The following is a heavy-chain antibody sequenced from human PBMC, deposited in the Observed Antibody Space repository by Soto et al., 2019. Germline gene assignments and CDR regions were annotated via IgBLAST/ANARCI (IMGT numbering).Heavy chain of an antibody. CDR1: GFTFSSYS. CDR2: ISSSSSYI. D-gene: IGHD2-15*01. V-gene: IGHV3-21*01. CDR3: ARVGYCSGGSCYFDYYYYGMDV. Sequence: EVQLVESGGGLVKPGGSLRLSCAASGFTFSSYSMNWVRQAPGKGLEWVSSISSSSSYIYYADSVKGRFTISRDNAKNSLYLQMNSLRAEDTGVYYCARVGYCSGGSCYFDYYYYGMDVWGQGTTVTVSS. J-gene: IGHJ6*02.